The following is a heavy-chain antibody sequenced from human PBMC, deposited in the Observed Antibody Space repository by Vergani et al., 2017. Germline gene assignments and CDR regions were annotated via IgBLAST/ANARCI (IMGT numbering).Heavy chain of an antibody. CDR2: ISARYPST. V-gene: IGHV3-23*01. CDR3: AKDNDFWSGYFDY. D-gene: IGHD3-3*01. Sequence: EVQLLQSGGGVIQPGGSVRLSCAASGFTFSACPMTWVRQAPGKGLEWVSAISARYPSTYYADSVKGRFTISRDNSKNMLYLQMNSLRAEDTAVYYCAKDNDFWSGYFDYWGQGTLVTVSS. J-gene: IGHJ4*02. CDR1: GFTFSACP.